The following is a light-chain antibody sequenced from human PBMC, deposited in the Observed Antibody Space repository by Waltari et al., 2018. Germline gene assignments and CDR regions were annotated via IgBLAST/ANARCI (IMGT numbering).Light chain of an antibody. V-gene: IGLV1-40*01. CDR3: QSYDTSLSVV. J-gene: IGLJ3*02. CDR2: GST. Sequence: QSVLTQPPSVSGAPGQRVTIPCTGSGSTIGAGHDVHWYQQLPRAAPKLLIYGSTSRPLGVPARFFGSTSGASASLAIIGLQAEDEADYYCQSYDTSLSVVFGGGTKLTVL. CDR1: GSTIGAGHD.